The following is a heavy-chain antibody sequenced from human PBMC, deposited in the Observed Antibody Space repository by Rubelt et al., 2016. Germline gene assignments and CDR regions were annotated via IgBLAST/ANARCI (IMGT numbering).Heavy chain of an antibody. CDR3: ARRFYSDDSCYSVDY. CDR1: GGSFSGFH. V-gene: IGHV4-34*02. CDR2: IHHSGDT. J-gene: IGHJ4*02. Sequence: QVQLQQWGAGLLKPSETLSLTCAVYGGSFSGFHWVWIRQPPGKGLEWIGEIHHSGDTNYNPSLKSRVTISVDTSKNQFSLKLRSVTAADTAVYYSARRFYSDDSCYSVDYWGQGTPITVSS. D-gene: IGHD5-12*01.